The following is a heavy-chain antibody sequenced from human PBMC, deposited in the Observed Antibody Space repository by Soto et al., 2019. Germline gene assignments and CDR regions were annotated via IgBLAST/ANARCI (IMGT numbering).Heavy chain of an antibody. J-gene: IGHJ5*02. Sequence: EVQLLESGGGLVQPGGSLRLSCAASGFTFSDYAMTWVRQAPGKGLEWVSSISGSGGATYYAASVKGGFTISRDNSKNTLQLQMNSRRAEDTAVYYCAKGGCSSTNCRWFDPWGQGTLVTVSS. D-gene: IGHD2-2*01. CDR3: AKGGCSSTNCRWFDP. V-gene: IGHV3-23*01. CDR2: ISGSGGAT. CDR1: GFTFSDYA.